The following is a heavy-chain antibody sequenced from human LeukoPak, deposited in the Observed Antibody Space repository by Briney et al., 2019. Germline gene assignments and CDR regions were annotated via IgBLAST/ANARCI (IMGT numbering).Heavy chain of an antibody. CDR1: GFTFSSYG. D-gene: IGHD6-19*01. V-gene: IGHV3-33*01. CDR2: IWYDGSNK. Sequence: GGSLRLSCAASGFTFSSYGMHWVRQAPGKGLEWVAVIWYDGSNKYYADSVKGRFTISRDNSKNTLYLQMNSLRAEDTAVYYCARDAVAGTGNFDHWGQGTLVTVSS. J-gene: IGHJ4*02. CDR3: ARDAVAGTGNFDH.